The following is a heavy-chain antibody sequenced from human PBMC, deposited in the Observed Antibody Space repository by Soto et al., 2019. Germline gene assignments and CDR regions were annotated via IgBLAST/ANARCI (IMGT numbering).Heavy chain of an antibody. CDR2: IYYSGST. CDR3: ASGQTYYYFWSGPTYYYGMDV. Sequence: SETLSLTCTVSGGSISSGGYYWSWIRQHPGEGLEWIGYIYYSGSTYYNPSLKSRVTISVDTSKNQFSLKLSSVTAADTAEYYCASGQTYYYFWSGPTYYYGMDVWGQGTTVTVSS. D-gene: IGHD3-3*01. CDR1: GGSISSGGYY. J-gene: IGHJ6*02. V-gene: IGHV4-31*03.